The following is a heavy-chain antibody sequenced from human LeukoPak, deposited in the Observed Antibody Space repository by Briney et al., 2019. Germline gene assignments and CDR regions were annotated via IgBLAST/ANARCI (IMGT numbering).Heavy chain of an antibody. CDR3: ARDSVAGTRAFDY. Sequence: PGGSLRLSCAASGFTFSDYYMSWIRQAPGKGLEWVSYISSSGSTIYYADSVKGRFTISRDNAKNSLYLQMNSLRAEDTAVYYCARDSVAGTRAFDYWGQGTLVTVSS. V-gene: IGHV3-11*04. D-gene: IGHD6-19*01. CDR1: GFTFSDYY. J-gene: IGHJ4*02. CDR2: ISSSGSTI.